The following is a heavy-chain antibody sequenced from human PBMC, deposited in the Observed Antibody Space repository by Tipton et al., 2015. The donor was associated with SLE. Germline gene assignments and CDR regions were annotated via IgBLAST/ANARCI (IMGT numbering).Heavy chain of an antibody. J-gene: IGHJ2*01. V-gene: IGHV4-39*07. CDR1: GDSISSDFFY. CDR3: ARQRGYYDSSTGTSYPPWNFDL. D-gene: IGHD3-9*01. CDR2: IHFSGNT. Sequence: TLSLTCSVSGDSISSDFFYWGWIRQSPGKGLEWIGSIHFSGNTYYSPSLRSRLTVSSGTSKNQFSLRLQSVTAADTAVYFCARQRGYYDSSTGTSYPPWNFDLWAVAPWSLSPQ.